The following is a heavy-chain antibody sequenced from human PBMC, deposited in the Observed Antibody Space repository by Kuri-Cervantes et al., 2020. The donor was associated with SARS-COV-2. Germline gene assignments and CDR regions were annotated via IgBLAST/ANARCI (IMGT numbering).Heavy chain of an antibody. J-gene: IGHJ6*02. D-gene: IGHD2-21*02. CDR2: INPNSGGT. Sequence: ASVKVSCKASGYTFTGYYMHWVRQAPGQGLEWMGWINPNSGGTNYAQKFQGWVTMTGDTSISTAYMELSRLRSDDTAVYYCARGVTPNYGMDVWGQGTTVTVSS. V-gene: IGHV1-2*04. CDR3: ARGVTPNYGMDV. CDR1: GYTFTGYY.